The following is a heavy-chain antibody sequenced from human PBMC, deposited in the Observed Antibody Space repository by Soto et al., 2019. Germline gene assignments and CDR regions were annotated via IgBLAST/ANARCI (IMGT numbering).Heavy chain of an antibody. V-gene: IGHV3-23*01. J-gene: IGHJ4*02. CDR1: GFTFSTYA. CDR3: AKNYYFDN. Sequence: EVQLLESGGTLVQPGWSLILSCAASGFTFSTYAMSWVRQTPGKGLEWVSSINVDGATYYTDSVKGRFAISSDNSRSTVYLEMNSLTAEDTALYYCAKNYYFDNWGQGTLVTVSS. CDR2: INVDGAT.